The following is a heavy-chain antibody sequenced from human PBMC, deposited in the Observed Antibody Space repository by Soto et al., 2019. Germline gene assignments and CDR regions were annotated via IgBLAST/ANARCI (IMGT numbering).Heavy chain of an antibody. V-gene: IGHV1-2*04. D-gene: IGHD4-17*01. J-gene: IGHJ4*02. CDR1: GYSFTDYT. CDR2: VDPNGGGS. Sequence: QGQLLQSGAEVKKPGASVKVSCKTSGYSFTDYTLHWVRQAPGQGLEWMGWVDPNGGGSNSAQKFQGSVTMTWDTSITTAYLDLTRLTTNDTATYFCATWVDYGDFEGFDFWGQGTLVTVSS. CDR3: ATWVDYGDFEGFDF.